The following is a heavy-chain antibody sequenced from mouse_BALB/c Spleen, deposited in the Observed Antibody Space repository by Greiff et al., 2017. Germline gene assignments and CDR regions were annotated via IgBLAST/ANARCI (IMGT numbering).Heavy chain of an antibody. J-gene: IGHJ3*01. CDR1: GYSITSDYA. D-gene: IGHD1-1*01. Sequence: VQLKESGPGLVKPSQSLSLTCTVTGYSITSDYAWNWIRQFPGNKLEWMGYISYSGSTSYNPSLKSRISITRDTSKNPFFLQLNSVTTEDTATYYCAREDTTVAYWGQGTLVTVSA. CDR3: AREDTTVAY. CDR2: ISYSGST. V-gene: IGHV3-2*02.